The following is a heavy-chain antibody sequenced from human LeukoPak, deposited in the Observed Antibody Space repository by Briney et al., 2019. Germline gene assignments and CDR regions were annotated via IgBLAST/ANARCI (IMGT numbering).Heavy chain of an antibody. CDR1: GFTSEFKFSDFE. D-gene: IGHD6-19*01. CDR2: ISSSGSTK. CDR3: ATMTVASAFDY. Sequence: GGSLRLSCVVSGFTSEFKFSDFEMYWVRQAPGKGLEGVSYISSSGSTKYYADSVKGRFTISRDNAKNSLFLQMNSLRAEDTAVYYCATMTVASAFDYWGQGSLVTVSS. V-gene: IGHV3-48*03. J-gene: IGHJ4*02.